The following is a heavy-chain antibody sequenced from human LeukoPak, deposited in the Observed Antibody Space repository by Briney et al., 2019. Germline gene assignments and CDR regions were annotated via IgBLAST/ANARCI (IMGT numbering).Heavy chain of an antibody. Sequence: VSVKVSCKASGYTFTSYDINWVRQATGQGLEWMGWMNPNSGNTGYAQKFQGRVTMTRNTSISTDYMELSSLRSEDTAVYYCARGGPITMVRGVINRYYYYGMDVWGQGTTVTVSS. D-gene: IGHD3-10*01. V-gene: IGHV1-8*01. CDR1: GYTFTSYD. CDR3: ARGGPITMVRGVINRYYYYGMDV. CDR2: MNPNSGNT. J-gene: IGHJ6*02.